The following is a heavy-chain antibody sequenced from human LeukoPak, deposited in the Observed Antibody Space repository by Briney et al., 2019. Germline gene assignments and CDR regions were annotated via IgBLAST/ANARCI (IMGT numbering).Heavy chain of an antibody. J-gene: IGHJ3*01. CDR1: GASTSAYY. D-gene: IGHD1-26*01. Sequence: SETLSLTCTVSGASTSAYYWSWIRQPPGKGLEWIGYSYSGGNANYNPSLKSRVTISIDTSENQFSLRLTSVTAADTAVYFCAHSKRGGGYYINAFAVWGQGALVTISS. V-gene: IGHV4-59*01. CDR2: SYSGGNA. CDR3: AHSKRGGGYYINAFAV.